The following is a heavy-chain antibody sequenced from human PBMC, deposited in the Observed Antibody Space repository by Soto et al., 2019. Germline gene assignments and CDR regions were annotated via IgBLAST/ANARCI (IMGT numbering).Heavy chain of an antibody. Sequence: VESLKISCKGSGYIFTSYWICCLRQMPGKGLEWMGIIYPGDSDTRYSPSFQGQVTISADKSISTAYLQWSSLKASDTAMYYCARHSIAGFDYWGQGTLVTVSS. V-gene: IGHV5-51*01. D-gene: IGHD6-13*01. CDR3: ARHSIAGFDY. J-gene: IGHJ4*02. CDR1: GYIFTSYW. CDR2: IYPGDSDT.